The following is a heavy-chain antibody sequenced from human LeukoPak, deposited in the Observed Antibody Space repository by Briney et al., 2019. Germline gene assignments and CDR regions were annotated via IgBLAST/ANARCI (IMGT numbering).Heavy chain of an antibody. D-gene: IGHD1-26*01. V-gene: IGHV1-2*02. CDR1: DYIFSAYY. CDR2: INPNSGGT. Sequence: GASVTVSCTASDYIFSAYYIQWVRQAPGQGLEWMGWINPNSGGTNYEQKFQGRVTMTRDTSISTGYMELRSLRSDDTAVYYCARGGSYAEYLPHWSQGTLVTVSS. CDR3: ARGGSYAEYLPH. J-gene: IGHJ1*01.